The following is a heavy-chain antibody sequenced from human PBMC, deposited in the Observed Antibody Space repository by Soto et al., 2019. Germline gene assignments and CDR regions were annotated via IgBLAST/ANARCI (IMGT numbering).Heavy chain of an antibody. Sequence: QVHLVQSGAEVKKPGASVKVSCKASGYTFTSYGITWVRQAPGQGLEWMGWISAHNGNTDYAQKLQGRVIVTRDTSTSTAYRELRSQSSDDKAVYYCARGRYVDYWGQGALVTVSS. CDR1: GYTFTSYG. CDR2: ISAHNGNT. D-gene: IGHD1-1*01. V-gene: IGHV1-18*01. J-gene: IGHJ4*02. CDR3: ARGRYVDY.